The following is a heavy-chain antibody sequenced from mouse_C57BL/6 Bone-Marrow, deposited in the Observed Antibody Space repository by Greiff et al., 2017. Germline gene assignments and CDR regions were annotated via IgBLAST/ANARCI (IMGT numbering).Heavy chain of an antibody. CDR1: GFTFSDYG. Sequence: EVHLVESGGGLVQPKGSLKLSCAASGFTFSDYGMHWVRQAPEKGLEWVAYISSGSSTIYYADTVKGRFTISRDNAKNTLFLQMTSLRSEDTAMYYCARGITTVEAWFAYWGQGTLVTVSA. J-gene: IGHJ3*01. V-gene: IGHV5-17*01. D-gene: IGHD1-1*01. CDR2: ISSGSSTI. CDR3: ARGITTVEAWFAY.